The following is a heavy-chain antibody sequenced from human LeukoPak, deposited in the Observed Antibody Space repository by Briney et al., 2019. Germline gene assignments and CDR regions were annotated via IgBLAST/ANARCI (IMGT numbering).Heavy chain of an antibody. CDR2: INPSSGST. D-gene: IGHD3-22*01. CDR1: GYTFTSYY. J-gene: IGHJ4*02. V-gene: IGHV1-46*01. CDR3: ARDQRYYDSSGHLDY. Sequence: VASVKVSCKASGYTFTSYYMHWVRQAPGQGLEWMGIINPSSGSTSYAQKFQGRVTMTRDTSTSTVYMELSSLRSEDTAVYYCARDQRYYDSSGHLDYWGQGTLVTVSS.